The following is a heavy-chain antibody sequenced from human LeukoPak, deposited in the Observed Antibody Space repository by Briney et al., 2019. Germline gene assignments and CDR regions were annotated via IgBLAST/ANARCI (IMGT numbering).Heavy chain of an antibody. Sequence: PGRSLRLSCAASAFTFRTYGMHWVRQAPGKGLEWVAVISYDANNKHYADSVKGRFTISRDNSKNTLYLQMNSLRAEDTAVYYCAKDRLPARTDGYYFDYWGQGTLVTVSS. J-gene: IGHJ4*02. D-gene: IGHD1-14*01. CDR3: AKDRLPARTDGYYFDY. V-gene: IGHV3-30*18. CDR1: AFTFRTYG. CDR2: ISYDANNK.